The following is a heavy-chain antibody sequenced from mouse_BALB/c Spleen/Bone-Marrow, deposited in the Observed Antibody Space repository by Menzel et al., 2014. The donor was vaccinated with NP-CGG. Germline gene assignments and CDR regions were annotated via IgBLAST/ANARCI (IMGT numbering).Heavy chain of an antibody. CDR2: VNPISGYA. CDR1: GYTFTDYT. Sequence: VHLVESGAELASPGASVKMSCKASGYTFTDYTIQWVKQRPGQGLEWIGYVNPISGYANYNQKFKDKATLTADKSSSTAFMQLSSLTSEDSAVYYCARAKGFAIDYWGQGTALTVSS. J-gene: IGHJ2*01. V-gene: IGHV1-4*01. CDR3: ARAKGFAIDY.